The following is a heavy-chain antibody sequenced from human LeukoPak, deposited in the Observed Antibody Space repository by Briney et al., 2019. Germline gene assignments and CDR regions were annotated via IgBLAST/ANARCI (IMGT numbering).Heavy chain of an antibody. CDR1: GGTFSSYA. CDR3: ARDFTYYYDSSGYYPHNIDY. J-gene: IGHJ4*02. D-gene: IGHD3-22*01. V-gene: IGHV1-46*01. CDR2: INPSGGST. Sequence: ASVKVSCKASGGTFSSYAISWVRQAPGQGLEWMGIINPSGGSTSYAQKFQGRVTMTRDTSTSTVYMELSSLRSEDTAVYYCARDFTYYYDSSGYYPHNIDYWGQGTLVTVSS.